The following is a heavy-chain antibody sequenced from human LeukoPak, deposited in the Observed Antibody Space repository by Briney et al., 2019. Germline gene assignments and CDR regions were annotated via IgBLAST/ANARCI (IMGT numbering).Heavy chain of an antibody. D-gene: IGHD3-10*01. CDR2: IIPIFGTA. J-gene: IGHJ3*02. V-gene: IGHV1-69*13. CDR1: GGTFSSYA. CDR3: ARVGYYGSGSYYSWDDAFDI. Sequence: ASVKVSCKASGGTFSSYAISWVRQVPGQGLEWMGGIIPIFGTANYAQKFQGRVTITADESTSTAYMELSSLRSEDTAVYYCARVGYYGSGSYYSWDDAFDIWGQGTMVTVSS.